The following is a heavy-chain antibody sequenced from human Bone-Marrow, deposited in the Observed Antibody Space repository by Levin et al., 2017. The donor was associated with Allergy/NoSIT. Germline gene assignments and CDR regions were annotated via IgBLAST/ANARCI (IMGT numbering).Heavy chain of an antibody. CDR1: GFTFSSYA. V-gene: IGHV3-30-3*01. CDR2: ISYDGSNE. J-gene: IGHJ5*02. CDR3: ARDVWPKHIVVLTPPLP. D-gene: IGHD2-21*02. Sequence: GGSLRLSCAASGFTFSSYAMHWVRQAPGKGLEWVALISYDGSNEDYADSVKGRFTISRDNSQNTLFLQMSSLRAEDTALYYCARDVWPKHIVVLTPPLPWGQGTLVTVSS.